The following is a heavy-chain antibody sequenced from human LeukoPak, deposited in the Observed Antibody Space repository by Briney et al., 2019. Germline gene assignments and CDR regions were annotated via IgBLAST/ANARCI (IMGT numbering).Heavy chain of an antibody. J-gene: IGHJ4*02. V-gene: IGHV3-30*03. CDR2: IPNDGRNN. CDR1: GFTFSSYG. Sequence: GGSLRLSCAASGFTFSSYGMHWVRQAPGKGLEWVAVIPNDGRNNYYADSVKGRFTISRDNSKNTLYLQMNSLRAEDTAVYYCATSRDYYDSSGYYPYYFDYWGQGTLVTVSS. CDR3: ATSRDYYDSSGYYPYYFDY. D-gene: IGHD3-22*01.